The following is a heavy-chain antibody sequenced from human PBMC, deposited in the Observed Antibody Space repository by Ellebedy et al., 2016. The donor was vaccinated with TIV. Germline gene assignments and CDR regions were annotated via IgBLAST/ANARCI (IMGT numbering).Heavy chain of an antibody. Sequence: SETLSLXCTVSGGSISSGDYYWSWIRQPPGKGLEWIGYIYYSGSTYSNPSLKSRVTISVDTSKNQFSLKLSSVTAADTAVYYCAREDIVVVPVYYYYGMDVWGQGTTVTVSS. V-gene: IGHV4-30-4*02. D-gene: IGHD2-2*01. J-gene: IGHJ6*02. CDR3: AREDIVVVPVYYYYGMDV. CDR2: IYYSGST. CDR1: GGSISSGDYY.